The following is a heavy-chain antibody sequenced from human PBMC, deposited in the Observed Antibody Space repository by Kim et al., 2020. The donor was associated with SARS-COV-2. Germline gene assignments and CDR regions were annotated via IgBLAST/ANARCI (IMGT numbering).Heavy chain of an antibody. Sequence: ASVKVSCKASGYTFTSYDINWVRQATGQGLEWMGWMNPNSGNTGYAQKFQGRVTMTRNTSISTAYMELSSLRSEDTAVYYCARGHLKSIVVVIAPRPYYYYMDVWGKGTTLTVSS. CDR3: ARGHLKSIVVVIAPRPYYYYMDV. CDR1: GYTFTSYD. D-gene: IGHD2-21*01. J-gene: IGHJ6*03. CDR2: MNPNSGNT. V-gene: IGHV1-8*01.